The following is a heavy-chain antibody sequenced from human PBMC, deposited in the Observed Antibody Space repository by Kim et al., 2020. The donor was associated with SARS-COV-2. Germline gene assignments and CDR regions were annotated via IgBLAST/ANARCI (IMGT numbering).Heavy chain of an antibody. J-gene: IGHJ4*02. CDR2: VSHDGHKQ. CDR1: GFTFDSYA. CDR3: AKGILFFGGGPLSGIDF. D-gene: IGHD3-3*01. Sequence: GGSLRLSCLTSGFTFDSYAMHWVRQAPGKGLEWVAVVSHDGHKQNYLDSVKGRFTISRDQSKNTVYLQMNTVRTDDTAVYYCAKGILFFGGGPLSGIDFWAGGTRVTVST. V-gene: IGHV3-30*18.